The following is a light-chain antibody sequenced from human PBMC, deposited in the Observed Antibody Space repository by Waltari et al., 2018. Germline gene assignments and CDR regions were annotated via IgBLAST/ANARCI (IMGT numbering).Light chain of an antibody. Sequence: SYVLTQPPSVSVAPGQTARITCGGNNIGSKSVHWYQQKPGQAPELVVYDVSDRPSCIPERFSGANSGNPATLTISMVEAGDEADYYCQVWDSSSDHPGVVFGGGTKLTVL. CDR3: QVWDSSSDHPGVV. CDR1: NIGSKS. V-gene: IGLV3-21*02. J-gene: IGLJ2*01. CDR2: DVS.